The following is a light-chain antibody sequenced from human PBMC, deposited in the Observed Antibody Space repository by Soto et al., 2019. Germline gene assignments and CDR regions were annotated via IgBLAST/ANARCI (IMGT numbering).Light chain of an antibody. CDR2: GAS. CDR1: QSVSSS. Sequence: DIVMTHAPATLSVSPGERATLSCRASQSVSSSLAWYQQKPGQAPRLLIYGASTRATGMSARFSGSGSGTEFTLTISSLQSEDFAVYYCQQYNNWPRTFGQGTKVDIK. CDR3: QQYNNWPRT. V-gene: IGKV3-15*01. J-gene: IGKJ1*01.